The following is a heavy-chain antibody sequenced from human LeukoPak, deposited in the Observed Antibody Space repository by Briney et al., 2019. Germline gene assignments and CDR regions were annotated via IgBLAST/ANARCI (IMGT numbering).Heavy chain of an antibody. V-gene: IGHV3-33*01. J-gene: IGHJ5*02. CDR2: TWFDGSKE. CDR3: AREGHGIAIAGTAYNWLDP. D-gene: IGHD6-13*01. Sequence: GGSLRLSCAASGFSFRSYGMHWVRQAPGKGLEWVAVTWFDGSKEYYADSVKGRFTISRDNSKNTLYLQMNSLRAEDTAVYYCAREGHGIAIAGTAYNWLDPWGQGTLVTVSS. CDR1: GFSFRSYG.